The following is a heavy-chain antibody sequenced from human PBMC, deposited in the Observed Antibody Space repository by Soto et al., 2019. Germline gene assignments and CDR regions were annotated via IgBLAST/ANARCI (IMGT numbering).Heavy chain of an antibody. CDR2: ISNDGSST. V-gene: IGHV3-74*01. J-gene: IGHJ5*02. CDR1: GFHLNSFF. Sequence: GGSLRLSCAASGFHLNSFFMHWVRQAPGKGLMWVSRISNDGSSTTYADSVKGRFTISRDNARNTLYLQMNSLRVDDTAVYFCVRDQDSRGYSVFNLWGQGAQVTVSS. CDR3: VRDQDSRGYSVFNL. D-gene: IGHD3-22*01.